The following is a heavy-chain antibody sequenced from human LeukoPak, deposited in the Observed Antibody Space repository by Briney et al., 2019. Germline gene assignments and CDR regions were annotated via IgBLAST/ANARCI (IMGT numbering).Heavy chain of an antibody. CDR2: IKQDESDT. J-gene: IGHJ5*02. CDR3: ARDLVGGSGWFDP. CDR1: GFTFRRYR. Sequence: GGSLRLSCVASGFTFRRYRMSWVCEGPGEGVGWVANIKQDESDTYYVDSVKVRFTISKDNANNSLYLQMTSLRAEDTAVYYSARDLVGGSGWFDPWGQGTLVIVSS. D-gene: IGHD2-15*01. V-gene: IGHV3-7*01.